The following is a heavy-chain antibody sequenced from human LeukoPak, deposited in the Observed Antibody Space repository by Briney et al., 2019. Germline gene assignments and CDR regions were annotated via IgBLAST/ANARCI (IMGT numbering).Heavy chain of an antibody. J-gene: IGHJ3*02. Sequence: SGTLSLTCAVSGGSISSSNWWSWVRQPPGKGLEWIGEIYHSGSTNYNPSLKSRVTISVDKSKNQFSLKLSSVTAADTAVYYCARLNGEYYDILTGYSDAFDIWGQGTMVTVSS. V-gene: IGHV4-4*02. D-gene: IGHD3-9*01. CDR1: GGSISSSNW. CDR3: ARLNGEYYDILTGYSDAFDI. CDR2: IYHSGST.